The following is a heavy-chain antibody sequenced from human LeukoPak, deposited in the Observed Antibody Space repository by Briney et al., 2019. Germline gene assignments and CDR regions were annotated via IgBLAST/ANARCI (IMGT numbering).Heavy chain of an antibody. V-gene: IGHV4-61*08. CDR1: GGSISSGDYY. D-gene: IGHD3-10*01. Sequence: SETLSLTCTVSGGSISSGDYYWSWIRQPPGKGLEWIGYIYYSGSTNYNPSLKSRVTISVDTSKNQFSLKLSSVTAADTAVYYCARDRAYYGSGSYYNWFDPWGQGTLVTVSS. CDR3: ARDRAYYGSGSYYNWFDP. J-gene: IGHJ5*02. CDR2: IYYSGST.